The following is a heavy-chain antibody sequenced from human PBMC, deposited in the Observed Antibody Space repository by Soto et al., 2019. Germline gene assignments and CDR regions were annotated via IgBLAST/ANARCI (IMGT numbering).Heavy chain of an antibody. V-gene: IGHV4-31*03. J-gene: IGHJ3*02. CDR2: IYYRGST. CDR3: ARGMVAAAGHDAFDI. Sequence: QVQLQESGPGLVKPSQTLSLTCTVSGGSISSGGYYWSWIRQHPGKGLEWIGYIYYRGSTYYNPSLKIRVTISVDTSKNQFSLKLSSVTAADTAVYYCARGMVAAAGHDAFDIWGQGTMVTVSS. CDR1: GGSISSGGYY. D-gene: IGHD6-13*01.